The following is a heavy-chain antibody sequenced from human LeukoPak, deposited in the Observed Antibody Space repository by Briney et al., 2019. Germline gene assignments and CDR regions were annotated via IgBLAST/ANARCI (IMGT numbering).Heavy chain of an antibody. V-gene: IGHV3-30-3*01. CDR1: GFTFSSYA. Sequence: GRSLRLSCAASGFTFSSYAMHWVRQAPGKGLEWVAVISYDGSNKYYADSVKGRFTISRGNSKNTLYLQMNSLRAEDTAVYYCARDRLVGATYYYGMDVWGQGTTVTVSS. CDR2: ISYDGSNK. CDR3: ARDRLVGATYYYGMDV. J-gene: IGHJ6*02. D-gene: IGHD1-26*01.